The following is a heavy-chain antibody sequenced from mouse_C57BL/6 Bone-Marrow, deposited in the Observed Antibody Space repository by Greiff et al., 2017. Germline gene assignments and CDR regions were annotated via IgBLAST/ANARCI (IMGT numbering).Heavy chain of an antibody. CDR1: GYTFTDYY. CDR3: ARWRWLLPHYYAMDY. V-gene: IGHV1-75*01. J-gene: IGHJ4*01. D-gene: IGHD2-3*01. Sequence: VKLVESGAELARPGASVKMSCKASGYTFTDYYINWVKQRPGQGLEWIGWIFPGSGSTYYNEKFKGKATLTVDKSSSTAYMLLSSLTSEDSAVYFCARWRWLLPHYYAMDYWGQGTSVTVSS. CDR2: IFPGSGST.